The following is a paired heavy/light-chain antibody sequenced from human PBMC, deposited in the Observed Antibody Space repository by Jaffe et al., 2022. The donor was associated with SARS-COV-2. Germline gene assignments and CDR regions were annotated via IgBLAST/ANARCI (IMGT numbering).Light chain of an antibody. CDR1: QSISNW. J-gene: IGKJ4*01. V-gene: IGKV1-5*03. Sequence: DIQMTQSPSTLSTSVGDRVTITCRASQSISNWLAWYQQKPGKAPKVLIYKASSLRSGVPSTFSGSGSGTEFTLTISSLQPDDFATYYCQQYYAYPLTFGGGTKVEIK. CDR3: QQYYAYPLT. CDR2: KAS.
Heavy chain of an antibody. CDR3: TRVDTSDSRAFPDY. CDR1: GFSFSDRY. Sequence: EVQLVESGGALVQPGGSLRLSCAASGFSFSDRYMDWVRQAPGKGLEWVGRIRNKANIYTAEYAASVKGRFTISRDDSKNSVYLQMDSLKTEDTAVYYCTRVDTSDSRAFPDYWGQGTLVTVSS. CDR2: IRNKANIYTA. J-gene: IGHJ4*02. D-gene: IGHD3-22*01. V-gene: IGHV3-72*01.